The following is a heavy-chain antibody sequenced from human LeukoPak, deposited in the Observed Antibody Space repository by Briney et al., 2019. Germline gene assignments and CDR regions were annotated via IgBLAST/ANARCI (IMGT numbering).Heavy chain of an antibody. CDR3: AKGLPSGNSFDY. Sequence: GGSLRLSCAASGFTFNTYTMNWVRQAPGKGLEWVSYISGSSGIIDYADSVRGRFTISRDNAKNSLYLQMNSLRAEDTAVYYCAKGLPSGNSFDYWGQGTLVTVSS. D-gene: IGHD2-15*01. CDR2: ISGSSGII. V-gene: IGHV3-48*01. CDR1: GFTFNTYT. J-gene: IGHJ4*02.